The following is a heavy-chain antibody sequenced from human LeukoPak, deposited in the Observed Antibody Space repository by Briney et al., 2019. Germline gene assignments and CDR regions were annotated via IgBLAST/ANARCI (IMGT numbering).Heavy chain of an antibody. CDR3: ARDSRGGYTAIDAFDI. CDR2: IYYSGST. CDR1: GGSISSGGYY. D-gene: IGHD5-12*01. Sequence: PSETLSLTCTVSGGSISSGGYYWSWIRQHPGKGLEWIGYIYYSGSTYYNPSLKSRVTISVDTSKNQFSLKPSSVTAADTAVYYCARDSRGGYTAIDAFDIWGQGTMVTVSS. V-gene: IGHV4-31*03. J-gene: IGHJ3*02.